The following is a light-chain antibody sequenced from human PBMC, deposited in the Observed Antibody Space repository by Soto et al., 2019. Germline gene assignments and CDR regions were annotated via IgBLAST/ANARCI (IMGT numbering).Light chain of an antibody. V-gene: IGKV3-20*01. CDR1: QSIYSKY. CDR2: GAS. J-gene: IGKJ5*01. CDR3: QHYGTSPIT. Sequence: EFVLTQSPGTLSLSPGERATLSCRASQSIYSKYLGWYQKKPGQAPRLVIYGASFRATGIPDRFSGGGSGTDFTLTISGLEPEDFAVYYCQHYGTSPITFGQGTRLENK.